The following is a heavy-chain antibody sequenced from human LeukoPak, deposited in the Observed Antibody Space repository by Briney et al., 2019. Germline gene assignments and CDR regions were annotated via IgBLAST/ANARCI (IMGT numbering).Heavy chain of an antibody. CDR1: GFTFSSYA. CDR3: AKDPFHYYGMDV. J-gene: IGHJ6*02. V-gene: IGHV3-23*01. Sequence: GGSLRLSCAASGFTFSSYAMSWVRQAPGKGVEWVSAISGSGGSTYYADSVKGRFTISRDNSKNTLYLQMNSLRAEDTAVYYCAKDPFHYYGMDVWGQGTTVTVSS. CDR2: ISGSGGST.